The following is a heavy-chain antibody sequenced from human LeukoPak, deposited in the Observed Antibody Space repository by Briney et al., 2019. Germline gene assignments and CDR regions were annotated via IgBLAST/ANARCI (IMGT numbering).Heavy chain of an antibody. D-gene: IGHD3-22*01. CDR1: GYTFTGYY. Sequence: ASVRVSCKAFGYTFTGYYMHWVRQAPGQGLEWMGWINPNSGGTNYAQKFQGRVTVTRDTSISTAYMELSALRSDDTAVYYCARSPLYYDSSGYYARLDYWGQGTLVTVSS. CDR3: ARSPLYYDSSGYYARLDY. V-gene: IGHV1-2*02. J-gene: IGHJ4*02. CDR2: INPNSGGT.